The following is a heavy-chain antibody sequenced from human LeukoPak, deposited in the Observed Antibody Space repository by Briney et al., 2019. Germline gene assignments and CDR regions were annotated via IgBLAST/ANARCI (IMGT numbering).Heavy chain of an antibody. Sequence: SSETLSLTCTVSGGSISSYYWSWIRQPPGKGLEWIGYIYYSGSTNYNPSLKSRVTISVDTSKNQFSLKLSSETAADTAVYYCARAEYYFDYWGQGTLVTVSS. D-gene: IGHD3-10*01. V-gene: IGHV4-59*01. J-gene: IGHJ4*02. CDR1: GGSISSYY. CDR3: ARAEYYFDY. CDR2: IYYSGST.